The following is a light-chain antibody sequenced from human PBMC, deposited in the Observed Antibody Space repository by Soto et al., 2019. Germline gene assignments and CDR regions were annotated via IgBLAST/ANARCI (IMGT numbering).Light chain of an antibody. CDR2: SND. J-gene: IGLJ7*01. V-gene: IGLV1-44*01. CDR1: SSNIGSNT. Sequence: QSVLTQPPSASGTPGQRVTISCSGSSSNIGSNTVNWYQHLPGTAPKLLIFSNDERPSRVPDRFSGSKSGTSASLAISGLQSEDEGDYYWAAWDDSLSGAVFGGGTQLTVL. CDR3: AAWDDSLSGAV.